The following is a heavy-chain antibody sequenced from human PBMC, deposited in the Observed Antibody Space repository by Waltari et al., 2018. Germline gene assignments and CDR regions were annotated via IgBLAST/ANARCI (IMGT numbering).Heavy chain of an antibody. J-gene: IGHJ6*03. D-gene: IGHD3-9*01. CDR1: GGSISSYY. Sequence: QVQLQESGPGLVKPSETLSLTCTVSGGSISSYYWSWIRQPPGKGLEWIGYNYYSGKTNYNPSLKSRVTISVDTSKNQFSLKLSSVTAADTAVYYCARDIMTIATGGYYMDVWGKGTTVTVSS. CDR3: ARDIMTIATGGYYMDV. CDR2: NYYSGKT. V-gene: IGHV4-59*01.